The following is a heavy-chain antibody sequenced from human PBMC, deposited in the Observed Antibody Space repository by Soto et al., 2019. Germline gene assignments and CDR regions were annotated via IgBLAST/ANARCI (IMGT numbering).Heavy chain of an antibody. CDR3: VKSGGVAELLIVDY. CDR1: GYTFSNYG. J-gene: IGHJ4*02. V-gene: IGHV1-18*04. CDR2: LGAYNANT. D-gene: IGHD1-26*01. Sequence: QVQLVQSGAELKKPGASVRVSCQASGYTFSNYGITWVRQAPGKGLEWVGWLGAYNANTKYAQKLQGRVTMTTDTATNTVYMELRNLRSYDTAVYYCVKSGGVAELLIVDYRGQGTRVTVSS.